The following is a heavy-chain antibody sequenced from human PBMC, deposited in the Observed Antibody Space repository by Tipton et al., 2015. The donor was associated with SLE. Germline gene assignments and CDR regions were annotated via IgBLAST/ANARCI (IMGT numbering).Heavy chain of an antibody. V-gene: IGHV4-39*07. D-gene: IGHD5-24*01. J-gene: IGHJ3*02. CDR3: ARVNYWRSYGAFDI. CDR1: GVSISSSNYY. CDR2: IYHSGTS. Sequence: GLVKPSETLSLICTVSGVSISSSNYYWGWIRQPPGKGLEWIGNIYHSGTSYYSPSLESRVTLSVDTSKNQFSLRLSSVTAADTAVYYCARVNYWRSYGAFDIWGQGAMVTVSS.